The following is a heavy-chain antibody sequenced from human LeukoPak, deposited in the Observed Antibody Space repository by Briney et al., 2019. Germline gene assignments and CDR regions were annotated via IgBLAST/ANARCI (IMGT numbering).Heavy chain of an antibody. J-gene: IGHJ5*01. V-gene: IGHV4-39*01. CDR2: IFYIWST. Sequence: PSETLSLTCTVSGGSITSSTYHWGWIRQPPGEGLEWIGLIFYIWSTSYNPSLKSRISISIDTSKNQFSMRLSSVNAADTAIYYCARRITIRRGVSRSWFDSWGQGTLVTVSS. CDR1: GGSITSSTYH. CDR3: ARRITIRRGVSRSWFDS. D-gene: IGHD3-10*01.